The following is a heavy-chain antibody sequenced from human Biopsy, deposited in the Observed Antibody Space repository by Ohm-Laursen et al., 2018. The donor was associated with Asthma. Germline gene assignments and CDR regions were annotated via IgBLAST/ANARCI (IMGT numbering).Heavy chain of an antibody. J-gene: IGHJ4*02. CDR2: ISYDGSNK. CDR3: SREEHTSGWYQGSILR. D-gene: IGHD6-19*01. Sequence: SLRLSCAASGFTFSSFGMHWVRQAPGKGLEWVAWISYDGSNKYYADSVKGRSTISRDNSENTLYLQMNSLRAEDTAVYYCSREEHTSGWYQGSILRWGQGTLVTVSS. CDR1: GFTFSSFG. V-gene: IGHV3-30*03.